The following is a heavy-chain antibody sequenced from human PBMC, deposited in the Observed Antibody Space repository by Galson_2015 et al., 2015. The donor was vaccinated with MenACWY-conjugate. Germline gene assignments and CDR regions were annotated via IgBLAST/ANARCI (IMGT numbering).Heavy chain of an antibody. Sequence: SLILSCAGSVFTFSSDWMDLVRQTPGRGLVWVSLIDIDGSSPSYADSVKGRFTISRDNAKNTLYLQMNSLRAEDTAVYYCAVYCSSTRCYGASGGYWGQGTLVTVSS. J-gene: IGHJ4*02. CDR2: IDIDGSSP. D-gene: IGHD2-2*01. CDR1: VFTFSSDW. CDR3: AVYCSSTRCYGASGGY. V-gene: IGHV3-74*01.